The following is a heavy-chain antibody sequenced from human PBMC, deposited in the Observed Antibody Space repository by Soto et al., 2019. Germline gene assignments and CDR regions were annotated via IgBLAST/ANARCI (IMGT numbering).Heavy chain of an antibody. D-gene: IGHD3-22*01. CDR2: IYYSGST. CDR1: GVSIRSSSYY. V-gene: IGHV4-39*01. Sequence: QLQLQESGPGLVKPSDTLSLTCTVSGVSIRSSSYYWGWIRQPPGKGLEWIGSIYYSGSTYYNPSRKSRGTISVDTSKNQCSLELSSVAAADTAVYYCARSDPPSRGLPPYYYYNGMDVWGQGTTVIVSS. CDR3: ARSDPPSRGLPPYYYYNGMDV. J-gene: IGHJ6*02.